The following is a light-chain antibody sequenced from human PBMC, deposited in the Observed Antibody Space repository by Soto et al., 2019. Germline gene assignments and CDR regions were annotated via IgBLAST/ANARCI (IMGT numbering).Light chain of an antibody. Sequence: EIVMTQSPATLSVSPGERATLSCRASQSVSTNLAWHQQKPGQAPRLLMYDASTRATGIPARFSGSGSGTEFTLTISSLQSEDFAVYYCHQYNNWPPKYTFGQGTKLEIK. J-gene: IGKJ2*01. CDR1: QSVSTN. CDR2: DAS. CDR3: HQYNNWPPKYT. V-gene: IGKV3-15*01.